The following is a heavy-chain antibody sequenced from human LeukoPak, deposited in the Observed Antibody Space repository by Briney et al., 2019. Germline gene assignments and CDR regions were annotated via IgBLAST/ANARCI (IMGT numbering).Heavy chain of an antibody. CDR1: GGSISSYY. V-gene: IGHV4-59*12. CDR2: IYYSGST. D-gene: IGHD6-13*01. Sequence: SETLSLTCTVSGGSISSYYWSWIRQPPGEGLEWIGYIYYSGSTNYNPSLKSRVTISVDTSKNQFSLKLSSVTAADTAVYYCARDLIAAAVPFDYWGQGTLVTVSS. J-gene: IGHJ4*02. CDR3: ARDLIAAAVPFDY.